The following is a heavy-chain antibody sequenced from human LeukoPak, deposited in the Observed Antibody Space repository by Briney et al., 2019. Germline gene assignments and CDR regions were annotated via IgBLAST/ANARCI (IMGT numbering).Heavy chain of an antibody. Sequence: GASVKVSCEASGYTFTSYDINWVRQATGQGLEWMRWMNPNSGNTGYAQKFQGRVTMTRNTSISTAYMELSSLRSEDTAVYYCARVYMTPPDEYFDYWGQGTLVTVSS. J-gene: IGHJ4*02. CDR1: GYTFTSYD. CDR3: ARVYMTPPDEYFDY. CDR2: MNPNSGNT. V-gene: IGHV1-8*02.